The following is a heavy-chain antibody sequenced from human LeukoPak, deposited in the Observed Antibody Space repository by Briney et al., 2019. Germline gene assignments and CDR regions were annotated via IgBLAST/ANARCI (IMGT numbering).Heavy chain of an antibody. V-gene: IGHV4-59*01. CDR2: IYYSGST. CDR3: ARVVSDYYDSSGYLDY. J-gene: IGHJ4*02. Sequence: RPSETLSLTCTVSGGSISSYYWSWIRQPPGKGLEWIGYIYYSGSTNYNPSLKSRVPISVDTSTNHFSLKLSSVTAADTAVYYCARVVSDYYDSSGYLDYWGQGTLVTVSS. D-gene: IGHD3-22*01. CDR1: GGSISSYY.